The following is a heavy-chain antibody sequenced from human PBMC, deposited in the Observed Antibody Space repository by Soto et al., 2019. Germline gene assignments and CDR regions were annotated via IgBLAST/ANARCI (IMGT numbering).Heavy chain of an antibody. J-gene: IGHJ4*02. V-gene: IGHV4-30-2*01. CDR3: ARGMTTVTPCDY. D-gene: IGHD4-4*01. CDR1: GGSISSGGYS. Sequence: QLQLQESGSGLVKPSQTLSLTCAVSGGSISSGGYSCSWIRQPPGKGLEWIWYIYHIGSTYYNPSLKSRVTISVDRSKNQFSLKLSSVTAADPAGDYCARGMTTVTPCDYWGQGTLVTVSS. CDR2: IYHIGST.